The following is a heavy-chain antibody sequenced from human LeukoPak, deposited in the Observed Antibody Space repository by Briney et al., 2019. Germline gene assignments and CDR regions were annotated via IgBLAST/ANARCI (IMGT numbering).Heavy chain of an antibody. J-gene: IGHJ3*02. CDR3: ARDLGGVVTMIVAAGDAFDI. D-gene: IGHD3-22*01. CDR1: GYTFTSYG. Sequence: ASVKVSCKASGYTFTSYGVSWVRQAPGQGLEWMGWISAYNGNTNYAQKLQGRVTMTTDTSTSTAYMELRSLRSDDTAVYYCARDLGGVVTMIVAAGDAFDIWGQGTMVTVSS. V-gene: IGHV1-18*01. CDR2: ISAYNGNT.